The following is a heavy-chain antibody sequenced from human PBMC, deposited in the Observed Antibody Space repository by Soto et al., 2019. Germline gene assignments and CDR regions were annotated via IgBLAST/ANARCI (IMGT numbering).Heavy chain of an antibody. J-gene: IGHJ4*02. CDR2: IYHSGST. V-gene: IGHV4-30-2*03. D-gene: IGHD1-7*01. Sequence: SETLSLTCVVSSGSISSGGYSWSWIRQPPGKGLEWIGYIYHSGSTYYNPSLKSRVTIFVDTSRNQFSLRLASVTAADTAIYYCASQKLDVPAFFDNWGQGALVTVS. CDR3: ASQKLDVPAFFDN. CDR1: SGSISSGGYS.